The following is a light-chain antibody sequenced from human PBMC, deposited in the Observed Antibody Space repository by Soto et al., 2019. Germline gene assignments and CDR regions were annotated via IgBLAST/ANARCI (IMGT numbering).Light chain of an antibody. J-gene: IGKJ1*01. CDR1: QSVLYSSNNKNY. Sequence: DIVMNQSPDSLAVSLGERATIKCKSSQSVLYSSNNKNYLAWYQHKPGQPPNLLIYWATTRKSGVPDRFSGSGSGTDFTLTVSSLQAADVAVYYCQQYYSPTWTFGQGTKVEIK. CDR2: WAT. CDR3: QQYYSPTWT. V-gene: IGKV4-1*01.